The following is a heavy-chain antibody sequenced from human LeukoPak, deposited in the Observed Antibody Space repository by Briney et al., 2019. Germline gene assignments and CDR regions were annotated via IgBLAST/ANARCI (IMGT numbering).Heavy chain of an antibody. CDR3: ASSAVYGTNPIDY. V-gene: IGHV5-51*01. CDR1: GYSFTSYW. J-gene: IGHJ4*02. Sequence: GESLKISCQGSGYSFTSYWIGWVRQMPGKGLEGRGIIYPGDSDTRYSPSFQGQVTISADKSINTAYLQWSSLKASDTAMDYCASSAVYGTNPIDYWGQGTLVTVSS. CDR2: IYPGDSDT. D-gene: IGHD4-17*01.